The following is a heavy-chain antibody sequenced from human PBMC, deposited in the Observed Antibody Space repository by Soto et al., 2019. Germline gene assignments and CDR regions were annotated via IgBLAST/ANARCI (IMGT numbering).Heavy chain of an antibody. J-gene: IGHJ4*02. CDR2: INAGNGNT. CDR1: GYTFTSYA. Sequence: QVQLVQSGAEVKKPGASVKVSCKASGYTFTSYAMHWVRQAPGQRLEWMGWINAGNGNTKYSQKFQGRVTITRDTSAITAYMELSSLRSEDTAVYYCARSCYANPHFDYWGQGSLVTVSS. D-gene: IGHD3-10*01. CDR3: ARSCYANPHFDY. V-gene: IGHV1-3*01.